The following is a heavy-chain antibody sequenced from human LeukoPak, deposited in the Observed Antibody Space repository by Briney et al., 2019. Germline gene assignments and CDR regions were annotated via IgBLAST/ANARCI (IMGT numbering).Heavy chain of an antibody. CDR1: GFTFSSYA. Sequence: GGSLRLSCAASGFTFSSYAMSWVRQAPGKGLEWVSAVSGSGGRTYYADSMKGRLTISRDNSKNTLYLQMNSLRAEDTAVYYCAKDVLLFLEWLPQENMNAFDFWGQGTMVTVSS. CDR2: VSGSGGRT. J-gene: IGHJ3*01. D-gene: IGHD3-3*01. V-gene: IGHV3-23*01. CDR3: AKDVLLFLEWLPQENMNAFDF.